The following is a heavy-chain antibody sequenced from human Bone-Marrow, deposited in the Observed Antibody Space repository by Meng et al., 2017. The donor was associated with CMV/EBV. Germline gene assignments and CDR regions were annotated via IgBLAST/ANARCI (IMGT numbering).Heavy chain of an antibody. J-gene: IGHJ6*02. CDR2: ICSSSSYI. V-gene: IGHV3-21*01. D-gene: IGHD2-2*01. CDR3: ASDDIVVVPAATPHVPTYYYYGMDV. CDR1: GFTFRSYS. Sequence: GESLKTYWAASGFTFRSYSMNWVRQAPGKGLEWVSSICSSSSYIYYADSVKGRFTISRDNAKNSLYLQMNSLRAEDTAVYYCASDDIVVVPAATPHVPTYYYYGMDVWGQGTKVTVSS.